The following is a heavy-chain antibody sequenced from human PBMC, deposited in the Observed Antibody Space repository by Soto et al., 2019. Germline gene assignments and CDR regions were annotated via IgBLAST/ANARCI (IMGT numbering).Heavy chain of an antibody. V-gene: IGHV1-2*04. D-gene: IGHD4-17*01. CDR3: ARALFHHDYGGNFEGFWFDP. Sequence: GASVKVSCKASGYTFTGYYMHWVRQAPGQGLEWMGWINPNSGGTNYAQKFQGWVTMTRDTSISTAYMELSRLRSDDTAVYYCARALFHHDYGGNFEGFWFDPWGQGTLVTVSS. CDR1: GYTFTGYY. CDR2: INPNSGGT. J-gene: IGHJ5*02.